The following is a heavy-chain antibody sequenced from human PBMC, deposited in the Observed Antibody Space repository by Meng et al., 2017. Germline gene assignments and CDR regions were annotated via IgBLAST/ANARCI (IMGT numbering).Heavy chain of an antibody. CDR3: ARGPTTMAHDFDY. V-gene: IGHV4-34*01. CDR1: GGSFSDYY. J-gene: IGHJ4*02. Sequence: QGTVTQWGAGPLKPWEPLSLTCVVSGGSFSDYYWSWIRQPPGKGLEWIGEINHSGSTNYNPSLESRATISVDTSQNNLSLKLSSVTAADSAVYYCARGPTTMAHDFDYWGQGTPVTVSS. CDR2: INHSGST. D-gene: IGHD4-11*01.